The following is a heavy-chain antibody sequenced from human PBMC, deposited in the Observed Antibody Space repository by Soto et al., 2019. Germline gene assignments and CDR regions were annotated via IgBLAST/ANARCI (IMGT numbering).Heavy chain of an antibody. V-gene: IGHV1-18*01. CDR3: AREYCTRSSCYGPDF. J-gene: IGHJ4*02. CDR2: ISAYKGNT. CDR1: GYTFTSYG. D-gene: IGHD2-15*01. Sequence: ASVKVSCKASGYTFTSYGISWVRQAPGQGLEWMGWISAYKGNTNYAQKLQGRVTMTTDTSTTTAYMELTGLTSDDTAVYYCAREYCTRSSCYGPDFWGKGTPVTVSS.